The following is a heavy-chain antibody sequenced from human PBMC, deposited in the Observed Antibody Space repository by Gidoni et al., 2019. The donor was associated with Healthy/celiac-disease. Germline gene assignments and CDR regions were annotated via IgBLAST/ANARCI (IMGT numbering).Heavy chain of an antibody. CDR2: INHSGST. Sequence: QVQLQQWGAGLLKPSETLSLTCAVYGGSFSGYYWSWIRQPPGKGLEWIGEINHSGSTNYNPSLKSRVTISVDTSKNQFSLKLSSVTAADTAVYYCAVNDNTFLSFDYWGQGTLVTVSS. CDR1: GGSFSGYY. V-gene: IGHV4-34*01. J-gene: IGHJ4*02. CDR3: AVNDNTFLSFDY. D-gene: IGHD3-22*01.